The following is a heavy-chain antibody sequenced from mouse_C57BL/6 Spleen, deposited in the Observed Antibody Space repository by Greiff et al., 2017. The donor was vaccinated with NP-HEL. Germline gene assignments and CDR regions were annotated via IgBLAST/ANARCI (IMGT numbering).Heavy chain of an antibody. D-gene: IGHD2-5*01. CDR3: ARQSNYGYFDV. CDR2: RWTDGST. V-gene: IGHV2-6-1*01. Sequence: SGAGRGATSQSLSITCTVSGFSLTSYGVQWVGQPQGKGGEGRGGRWTDGSTNYNSALKSRPSISKDNSKSQVFLKMNSLQTDDTAIYCCARQSNYGYFDVWGTGTTVTVSS. J-gene: IGHJ1*03. CDR1: GFSLTSYG.